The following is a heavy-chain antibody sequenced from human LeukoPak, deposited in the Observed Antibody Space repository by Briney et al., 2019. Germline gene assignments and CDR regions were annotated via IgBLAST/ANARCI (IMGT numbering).Heavy chain of an antibody. J-gene: IGHJ4*02. CDR2: TYYRSTWYY. CDR3: ARGATAYFDY. Sequence: XWLRSTYYRSTWYYDYAVSVKSRITISPDTSKNQFSLQPNSVTPEDTAVYYCARGATAYFDYWGQGTLVTASS. D-gene: IGHD5-12*01. V-gene: IGHV6-1*01.